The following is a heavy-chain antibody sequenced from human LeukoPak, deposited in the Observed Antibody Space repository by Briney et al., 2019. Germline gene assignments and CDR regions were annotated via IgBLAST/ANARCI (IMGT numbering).Heavy chain of an antibody. J-gene: IGHJ5*02. CDR3: ARVYYDILTGYHDNWFDP. V-gene: IGHV1-18*01. Sequence: GASVKVSCKASGYTXTNYGISGVRQAPGQGLEWMGWISAYNGNTNYAQKLQGRVTMTTDTSTSTAYMELRSLRSDDTAVYYCARVYYDILTGYHDNWFDPWGQGTLVTVSS. CDR2: ISAYNGNT. CDR1: GYTXTNYG. D-gene: IGHD3-9*01.